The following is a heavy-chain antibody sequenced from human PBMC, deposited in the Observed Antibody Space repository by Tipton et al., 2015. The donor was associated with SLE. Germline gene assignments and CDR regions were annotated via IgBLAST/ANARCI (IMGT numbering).Heavy chain of an antibody. CDR1: GGPISSSGYY. CDR3: ARDYYGSGFDAFDI. CDR2: VTQSGAT. J-gene: IGHJ3*02. V-gene: IGHV4-39*07. D-gene: IGHD3-10*01. Sequence: LRLSCTVSGGPISSSGYYWGWIRRPPGKGLEWIGEVTQSGATNYNPSLKSRVTISVDTSQTQFSLKLTSVTAADTAVYYCARDYYGSGFDAFDIWGQGTTVTVSS.